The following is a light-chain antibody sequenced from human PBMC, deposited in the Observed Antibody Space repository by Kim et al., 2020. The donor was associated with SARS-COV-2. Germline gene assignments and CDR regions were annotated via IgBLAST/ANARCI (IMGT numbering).Light chain of an antibody. CDR2: ENY. Sequence: QRVTISCSGSRSNIGSNYVYWYQQLPGAAPKLLIYENYQRPSGVPDRFSGSNSGTSASLAISGLRSEDEADYYCAAWDDSLSVHYVFGTGTKVTVL. CDR1: RSNIGSNY. CDR3: AAWDDSLSVHYV. V-gene: IGLV1-47*01. J-gene: IGLJ1*01.